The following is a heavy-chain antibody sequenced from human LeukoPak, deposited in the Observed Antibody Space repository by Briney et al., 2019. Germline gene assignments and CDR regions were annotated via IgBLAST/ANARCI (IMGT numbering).Heavy chain of an antibody. D-gene: IGHD3-10*01. J-gene: IGHJ4*02. CDR3: AKDYGSGSYYYYFDY. V-gene: IGHV3-9*01. Sequence: GGSLRLSCAASGFTFDEYAMHWVRQAPGKGLEWVSGISWNSGSIGYADSVKGRFTISRDNAKNSLYLQMNSLRAEDTALYYCAKDYGSGSYYYYFDYWGQGTLVTVSS. CDR1: GFTFDEYA. CDR2: ISWNSGSI.